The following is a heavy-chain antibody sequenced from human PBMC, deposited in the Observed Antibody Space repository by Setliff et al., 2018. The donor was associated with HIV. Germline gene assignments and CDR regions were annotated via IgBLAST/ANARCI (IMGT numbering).Heavy chain of an antibody. CDR3: ARARDIAVAGYFDY. CDR1: GGSISSHY. V-gene: IGHV4-59*11. CDR2: IYYSGSI. D-gene: IGHD6-19*01. Sequence: SSETLSLTCTVSGGSISSHYWSWIRQPPGKGLEWIGSIYYSGSINYNPSLESRVTISVDTSKNKYSLKLKSVTTADTAVYYCARARDIAVAGYFDYWGQGTLVTVSS. J-gene: IGHJ4*02.